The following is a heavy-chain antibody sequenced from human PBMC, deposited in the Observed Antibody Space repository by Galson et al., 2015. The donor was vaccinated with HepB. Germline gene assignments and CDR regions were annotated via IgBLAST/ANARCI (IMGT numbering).Heavy chain of an antibody. V-gene: IGHV4-59*08. Sequence: LSLTCTVSTGSITSYYWSWIRQPPGKGLEWIGFTHYTGNTNYHPSLRGRVTMSVDTSKSQFSLNLSSVTAADTAVYYCARLRSVVSRRVAFDPWGQGTLVTVFS. J-gene: IGHJ5*02. CDR1: TGSITSYY. D-gene: IGHD2-2*01. CDR2: THYTGNT. CDR3: ARLRSVVSRRVAFDP.